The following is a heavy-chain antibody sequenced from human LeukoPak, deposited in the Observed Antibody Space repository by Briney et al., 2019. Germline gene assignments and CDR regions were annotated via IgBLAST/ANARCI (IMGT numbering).Heavy chain of an antibody. V-gene: IGHV1-2*06. CDR1: GYTFTGYY. CDR2: INPNSGGT. CDR3: ARDQGYYDSSGYSFDY. J-gene: IGHJ4*02. Sequence: GASVKVSCKASGYTFTGYYMHWVRQAPGQGLEWMGRINPNSGGTNYAQKFQGRVTMTRDTSISTAYMELSRLRSDDTAVYYCARDQGYYDSSGYSFDYWGQETLVTVSS. D-gene: IGHD3-22*01.